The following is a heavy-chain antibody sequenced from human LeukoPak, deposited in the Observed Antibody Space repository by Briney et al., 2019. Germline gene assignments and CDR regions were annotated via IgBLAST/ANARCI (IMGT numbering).Heavy chain of an antibody. CDR2: INPNSGGT. V-gene: IGHV1-2*02. CDR3: ARAVITPNFDY. D-gene: IGHD3-16*01. CDR1: GYTFTGYY. J-gene: IGHJ4*02. Sequence: ASVKVSCKASGYTFTGYYIHWVRQVPGQGLEWMGWINPNSGGTNYAQKFQGRVTMTRDTSISTAYMGLSRLRSDDTAVYYCARAVITPNFDYWGQGTLVTVSS.